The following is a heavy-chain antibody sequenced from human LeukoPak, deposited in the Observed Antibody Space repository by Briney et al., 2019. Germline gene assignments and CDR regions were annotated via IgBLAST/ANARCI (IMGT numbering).Heavy chain of an antibody. CDR3: ARDPGGDYHFDS. CDR1: GFTFSAYA. Sequence: PGGSLRLSCRASGFTFSAYAMHWVRQAPGKGPEWVAVISYGGNNKYYADSVRGRFTISRDTSKNTLYLRMNSLETEDTAVYFCARDPGGDYHFDSWGQGTLVTVSP. CDR2: ISYGGNNK. J-gene: IGHJ4*02. V-gene: IGHV3-30-3*01. D-gene: IGHD5-12*01.